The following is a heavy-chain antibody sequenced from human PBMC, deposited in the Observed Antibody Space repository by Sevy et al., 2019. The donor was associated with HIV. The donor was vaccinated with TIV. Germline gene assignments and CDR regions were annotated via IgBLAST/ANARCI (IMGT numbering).Heavy chain of an antibody. CDR3: ARDRITIFGVVITKGYYYYGMDV. J-gene: IGHJ6*02. V-gene: IGHV1-69*01. Sequence: KISCKASGGTFSSYAISWVRQAPGQGLEWMGGIIPIFGTANYAPKFQGRVTITADESTSTAYMELSSLRSEDTAVYYCARDRITIFGVVITKGYYYYGMDVWGQGTTVTVSS. D-gene: IGHD3-3*01. CDR2: IIPIFGTA. CDR1: GGTFSSYA.